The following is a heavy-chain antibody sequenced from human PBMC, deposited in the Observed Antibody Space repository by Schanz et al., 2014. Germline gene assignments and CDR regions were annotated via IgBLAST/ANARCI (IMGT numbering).Heavy chain of an antibody. D-gene: IGHD6-13*01. CDR2: INPDSGDT. CDR3: ARVYRWQHILGHFDS. Sequence: QVQLVQSGAEVKKPGASVKVSCKASGYTFTGYHMHWVRQAPGQGLEWMGWINPDSGDTNYVQNFQGRVTMTRDTSITTAYMDLSRLTSDDTAVYYCARVYRWQHILGHFDSWGQGSLVTVSS. J-gene: IGHJ4*02. V-gene: IGHV1-2*02. CDR1: GYTFTGYH.